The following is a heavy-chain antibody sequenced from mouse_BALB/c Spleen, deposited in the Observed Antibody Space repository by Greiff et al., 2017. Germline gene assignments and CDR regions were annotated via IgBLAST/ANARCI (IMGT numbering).Heavy chain of an antibody. Sequence: QVHVKQSGAELARPGASVKMSCKASGYTFTSYTMHWVKQRPGQGLEWIGYINPSSGYTNYNQKFKDKATLTADKSSSTAYMQLSSLTSEDSAVYYCHRYAYAMDYWGQGTSVTVSS. CDR1: GYTFTSYT. CDR3: HRYAYAMDY. V-gene: IGHV1-4*01. D-gene: IGHD2-14*01. J-gene: IGHJ4*01. CDR2: INPSSGYT.